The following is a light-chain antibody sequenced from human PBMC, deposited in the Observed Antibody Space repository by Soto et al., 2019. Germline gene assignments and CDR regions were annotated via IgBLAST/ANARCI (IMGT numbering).Light chain of an antibody. J-gene: IGLJ1*01. Sequence: QSVLTQPPSASGSPGQSVTISCTGASGDVGGYNYVSWYQQHPGKAPKLMIYEVTKRPSGVPDRFSGSKSGNTASLTVSGLQAEDEAVYYCCSYTRTSNHYFFGSGTKLTVL. V-gene: IGLV2-8*01. CDR1: SGDVGGYNY. CDR3: CSYTRTSNHYF. CDR2: EVT.